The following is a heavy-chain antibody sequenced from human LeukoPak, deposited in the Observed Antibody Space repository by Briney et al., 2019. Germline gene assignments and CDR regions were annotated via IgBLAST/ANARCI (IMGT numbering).Heavy chain of an antibody. CDR3: ARDRGRVDYGDYSNWFDP. J-gene: IGHJ5*02. Sequence: ASVKVSCKASGYSFSDYYIHWVRQAPGQGVEWMGWINPDSGGTNYAQNFQGRVTMTRDTSITTAYMELSRLRSDDTAVYYCARDRGRVDYGDYSNWFDPWGQGTLVTVSS. CDR1: GYSFSDYY. V-gene: IGHV1-2*02. D-gene: IGHD4-17*01. CDR2: INPDSGGT.